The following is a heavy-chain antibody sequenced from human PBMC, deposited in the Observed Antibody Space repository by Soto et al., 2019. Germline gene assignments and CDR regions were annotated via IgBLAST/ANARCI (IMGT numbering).Heavy chain of an antibody. CDR3: ARGGSGSYYIGFDY. Sequence: PSETLSLTCAVSGGSISSGGYSWSWIRQPPGKGLEWIGYIYHSGSTYYNPSLKSQVTISVDRSKNQFSLKLSSVTAADTAVYCCARGGSGSYYIGFDYWGQGTLVTVSS. D-gene: IGHD3-10*01. V-gene: IGHV4-30-2*01. CDR2: IYHSGST. CDR1: GGSISSGGYS. J-gene: IGHJ4*02.